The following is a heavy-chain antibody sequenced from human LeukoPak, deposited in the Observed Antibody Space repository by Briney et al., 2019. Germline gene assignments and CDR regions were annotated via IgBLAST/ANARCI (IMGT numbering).Heavy chain of an antibody. J-gene: IGHJ5*02. CDR3: ARECEDIVVVVGNWFDP. Sequence: KPSETLSLTCAVYGGSFSGYYWSWIRQPPGKGLEWIGSIYYSGSTYYNPSLKSRVTISVDTSKNQFSLKLSSVTAADTAVYYCARECEDIVVVVGNWFDPWGQGTLVTVSS. CDR2: IYYSGST. CDR1: GGSFSGYY. D-gene: IGHD2-15*01. V-gene: IGHV4-34*01.